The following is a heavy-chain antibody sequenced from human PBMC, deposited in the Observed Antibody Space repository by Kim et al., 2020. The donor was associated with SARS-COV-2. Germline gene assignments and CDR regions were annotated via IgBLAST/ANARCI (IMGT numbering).Heavy chain of an antibody. CDR1: GFTFQAHG. Sequence: GGSLRLSCAAYGFTFQAHGFSWVRQAPGKGLEWVSGINRNGDVTVYADSVRGRLTVSRDNARNSLVLEMNSLRVEDTALYYCARDFSIFALDVWGQGTTVTVSS. V-gene: IGHV3-20*04. D-gene: IGHD3-3*02. J-gene: IGHJ6*02. CDR2: INRNGDVT. CDR3: ARDFSIFALDV.